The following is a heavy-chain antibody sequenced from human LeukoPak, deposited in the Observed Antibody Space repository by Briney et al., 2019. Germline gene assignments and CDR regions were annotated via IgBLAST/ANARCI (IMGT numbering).Heavy chain of an antibody. J-gene: IGHJ4*02. CDR3: MAGAH. D-gene: IGHD3-10*01. V-gene: IGHV3-64D*06. Sequence: PGGSLRLSCVGSGFNFNTEATHWVRQASGKGLEYVSAISRTGHNTYYADSVKGRFRISRDNSQNTMWLQMNSLRLEDTAVYYCMAGAHWGQGTLVTVSS. CDR1: GFNFNTEA. CDR2: ISRTGHNT.